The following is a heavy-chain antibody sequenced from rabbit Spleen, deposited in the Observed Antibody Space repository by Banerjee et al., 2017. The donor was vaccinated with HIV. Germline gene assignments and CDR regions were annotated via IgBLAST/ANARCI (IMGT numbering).Heavy chain of an antibody. D-gene: IGHD7-1*01. J-gene: IGHJ4*01. Sequence: QEQLVESGGGLVQPEGSLTLTCKASGFSFSDRDVMCWVRQAPGKGLEWIACINAATGEPVDATWATGRCTNTRTASAAVSGRRTSLTAAGGAAYFCARGLGTVIDWKFN. CDR3: ARGLGTVIDWKFN. V-gene: IGHV1S45*01. CDR2: INAATGEP. CDR1: GFSFSDRDV.